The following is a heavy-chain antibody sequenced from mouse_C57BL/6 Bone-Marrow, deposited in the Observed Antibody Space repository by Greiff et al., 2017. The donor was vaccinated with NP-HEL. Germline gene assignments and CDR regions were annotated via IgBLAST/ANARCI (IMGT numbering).Heavy chain of an antibody. D-gene: IGHD2-4*01. V-gene: IGHV1-64*01. CDR3: ARPYDYRFAY. CDR1: GYTFTSYW. Sequence: QVQLKQPGAELVKPGASVKLSCKASGYTFTSYWMHWVKQRPGQGLEWIGMIHPNSGSTNYNEKFKSKATLTVDKSSSTAYMQLSSLTSEDSAVYYCARPYDYRFAYWGQGTLVTVSA. J-gene: IGHJ3*01. CDR2: IHPNSGST.